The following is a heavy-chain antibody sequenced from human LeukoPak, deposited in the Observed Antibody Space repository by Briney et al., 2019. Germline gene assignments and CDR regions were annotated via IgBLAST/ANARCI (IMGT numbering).Heavy chain of an antibody. CDR3: ARLADCSSTSCRIPVPFGDY. V-gene: IGHV4-39*01. CDR2: IYYSGST. D-gene: IGHD2-2*01. Sequence: SETLSLTCTVSGGSISSSSYYWGWIRQPPGKGLEWIGSIYYSGSTYYNPSLKSRVTISVDTSKNQFSLKLSSVTAADAAVYYCARLADCSSTSCRIPVPFGDYWGQGTLVTVSS. CDR1: GGSISSSSYY. J-gene: IGHJ4*02.